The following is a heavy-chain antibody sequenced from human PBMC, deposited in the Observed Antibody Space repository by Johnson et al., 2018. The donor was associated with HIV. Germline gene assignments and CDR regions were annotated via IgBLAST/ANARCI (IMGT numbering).Heavy chain of an antibody. CDR2: IWADGSNT. CDR3: AREGPYSSRWGAFDI. Sequence: QVQLVESGGGVVQTGRSLRLSCASSGFSFSTYGMHWVRQAPGKGLEWVAIIWADGSNTYCADSVKGRFTISRDNSKNTLYLQMNSLRAEDTAVYYCAREGPYSSRWGAFDIWGQGTMVTVSS. CDR1: GFSFSTYG. V-gene: IGHV3-33*01. J-gene: IGHJ3*02. D-gene: IGHD6-13*01.